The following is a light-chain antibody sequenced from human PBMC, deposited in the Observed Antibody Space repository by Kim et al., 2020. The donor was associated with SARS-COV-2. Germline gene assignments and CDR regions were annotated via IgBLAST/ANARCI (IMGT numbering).Light chain of an antibody. J-gene: IGLJ3*02. CDR2: RNN. CDR1: SSNIGTNT. V-gene: IGLV1-44*01. Sequence: ELTQPPSASGAPGQRVTISCSGTSSNIGTNTVNWYQQLPGAAPKLLIYRNNKRPSGVPDRFSGSKSGTSASLAISGLHSEDEADYYCSAWDDRLGGLLFGGGTDLTVL. CDR3: SAWDDRLGGLL.